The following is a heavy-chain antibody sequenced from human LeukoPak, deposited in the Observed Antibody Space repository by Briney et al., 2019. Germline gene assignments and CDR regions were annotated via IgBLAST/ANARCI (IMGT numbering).Heavy chain of an antibody. CDR2: ISSSSYI. Sequence: GGSLRLSCAASGFTFSSYSMNWVRQAPGKGLEWISSISSSSYIYYADSVKGRFTISRDNAKNSLYLQMNSLRAEDTAVYYCARGWFGELDFDYWGQGTLVTVSS. D-gene: IGHD3-10*01. J-gene: IGHJ4*02. V-gene: IGHV3-21*01. CDR3: ARGWFGELDFDY. CDR1: GFTFSSYS.